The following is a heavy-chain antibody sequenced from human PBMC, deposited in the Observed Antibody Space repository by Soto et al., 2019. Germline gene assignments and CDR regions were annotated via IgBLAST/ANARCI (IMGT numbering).Heavy chain of an antibody. CDR2: IYYSGST. V-gene: IGHV4-39*01. Sequence: SESLSLTCTVSGGSISSSSYYWGWIRQPPGKGLEWIGSIYYSGSTYYNPSLKSRVTISVDTSKNQFSLKLSSVTAADTAVYYCARIVLMVYASLDLWGRGTLVTVSS. D-gene: IGHD2-8*01. J-gene: IGHJ2*01. CDR1: GGSISSSSYY. CDR3: ARIVLMVYASLDL.